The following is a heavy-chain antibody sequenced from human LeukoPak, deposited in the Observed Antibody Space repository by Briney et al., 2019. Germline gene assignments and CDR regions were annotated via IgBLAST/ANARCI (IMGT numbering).Heavy chain of an antibody. CDR3: AKDVYSGYVGLETDV. D-gene: IGHD5-12*01. Sequence: GGSLRLSCAASGFTFSSYGMHWVRQAPGKGLEWVAFIRYDGSNKYYADSVKGGFTISRDNSKNTLYLQMNSLRAEDTAVYYCAKDVYSGYVGLETDVWGKGTTVTVSS. CDR2: IRYDGSNK. J-gene: IGHJ6*04. V-gene: IGHV3-30*02. CDR1: GFTFSSYG.